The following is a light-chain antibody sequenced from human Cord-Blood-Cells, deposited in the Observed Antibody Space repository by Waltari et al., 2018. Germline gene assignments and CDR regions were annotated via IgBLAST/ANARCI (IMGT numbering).Light chain of an antibody. CDR2: AAS. CDR1: QSISSY. Sequence: MQMTQSPSCPASRVGERVTITCRASQSISSYLNWYQQKPGKAPKLLIYAASSLQSGVPSRFSGSGSGTDFTLTISSLQPEDFATYYCQQSYSTLTFGGGTKVEIK. V-gene: IGKV1-39*01. CDR3: QQSYSTLT. J-gene: IGKJ4*01.